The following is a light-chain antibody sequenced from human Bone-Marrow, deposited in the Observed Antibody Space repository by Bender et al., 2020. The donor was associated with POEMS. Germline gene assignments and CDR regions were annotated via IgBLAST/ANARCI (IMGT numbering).Light chain of an antibody. CDR2: QGS. CDR1: SSDVGNYDL. CDR3: CSYTGSSTWV. Sequence: QSALTQPASVSESPGQSITISCTGTSSDVGNYDLVSWYQQHPGRAPKLMIYQGSKRPSGVSNRFSGSQSGNTAYLTVSGLQAEDEADYYCCSYTGSSTWVFGGGTKLTVL. J-gene: IGLJ3*02. V-gene: IGLV2-23*01.